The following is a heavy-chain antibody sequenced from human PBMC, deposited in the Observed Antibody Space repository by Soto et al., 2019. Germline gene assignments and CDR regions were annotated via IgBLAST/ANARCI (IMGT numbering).Heavy chain of an antibody. CDR1: GDSIGTYN. Sequence: QVQLQASGPGLVKPSDTLSLTCTVSGDSIGTYNWGWIRQPPGKRLEWIGYIYSNGGTSYNPALYSSVTITADASTNQFSLRLSSVTAADTAVYYCVRQGIGTLHGLVDVWRKGTTVTVSS. D-gene: IGHD1-26*01. J-gene: IGHJ6*04. V-gene: IGHV4-59*08. CDR2: IYSNGGT. CDR3: VRQGIGTLHGLVDV.